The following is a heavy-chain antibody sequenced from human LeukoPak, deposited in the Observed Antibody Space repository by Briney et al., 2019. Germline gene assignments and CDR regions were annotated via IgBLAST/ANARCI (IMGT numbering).Heavy chain of an antibody. J-gene: IGHJ3*02. CDR1: GGPISSYY. D-gene: IGHD2/OR15-2a*01. Sequence: SETLSLTCTVSGGPISSYYWSWIRQPPGKGLEWIGYIYYSGSTNYNTSLKSRVTISLDTSKTQFSLKLSSVTAAHTAVHYCAVYLGHGAFDIWGQGTLVTVSS. CDR2: IYYSGST. V-gene: IGHV4-59*08. CDR3: AVYLGHGAFDI.